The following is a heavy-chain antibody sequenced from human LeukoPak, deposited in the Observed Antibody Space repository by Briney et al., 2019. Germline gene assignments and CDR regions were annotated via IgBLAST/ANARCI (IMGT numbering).Heavy chain of an antibody. CDR1: GGSFSGYY. Sequence: PSETLSLTCAVYGGSFSGYYWSWIRQPPGKGLEWIGYIYYSGSTNYNPSLKSRVTISVDTSKNQFSLKLSSVTAADTAVYYCARARTITGYFDYWGQGTLVTVSS. V-gene: IGHV4-59*01. CDR2: IYYSGST. J-gene: IGHJ4*02. CDR3: ARARTITGYFDY. D-gene: IGHD5-24*01.